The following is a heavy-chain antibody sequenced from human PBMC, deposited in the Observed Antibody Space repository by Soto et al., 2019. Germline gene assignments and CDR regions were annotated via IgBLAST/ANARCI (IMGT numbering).Heavy chain of an antibody. D-gene: IGHD1-26*01. J-gene: IGHJ6*02. CDR3: AKDIRAGAISHYYYGMDV. V-gene: IGHV3-43*01. Sequence: GGSLRLSCAASGFTFDDYTMHWVRQAPGKGLEWVSLISWDGGSTYYADSVKGRFTISRDNSKNSLYLQMNSLRTEDTALYYCAKDIRAGAISHYYYGMDVWGQGTTVTVSS. CDR1: GFTFDDYT. CDR2: ISWDGGST.